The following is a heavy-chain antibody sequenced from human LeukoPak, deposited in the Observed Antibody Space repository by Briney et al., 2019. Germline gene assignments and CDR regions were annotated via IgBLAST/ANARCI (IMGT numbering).Heavy chain of an antibody. Sequence: ASVKVSCKASGYTFTSYGISWVRQAPGQGLEWMGWMNPNSGNTGYAQKFQGRVTMTRNTSISTAYMELSSLRSEDTAVYYCARGGDYYGSGSYYPDYWGQGTTVTVSS. V-gene: IGHV1-8*02. D-gene: IGHD3-10*01. CDR3: ARGGDYYGSGSYYPDY. CDR1: GYTFTSYG. CDR2: MNPNSGNT. J-gene: IGHJ4*03.